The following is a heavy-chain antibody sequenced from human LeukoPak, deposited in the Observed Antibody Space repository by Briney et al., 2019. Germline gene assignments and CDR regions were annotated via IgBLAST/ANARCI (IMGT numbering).Heavy chain of an antibody. CDR1: GFTFPTYV. D-gene: IGHD2-15*01. CDR3: ARDRAVALPTYFYYMDV. V-gene: IGHV3-30*03. Sequence: GGSLRLSCAASGFTFPTYVIYWVRQAPGKGLEWVAVISQTGSIETYADSVRGRFSISRDNSDSTVYLQMNSLKTEDTAVYYCARDRAVALPTYFYYMDVWGKGTTVIVSS. CDR2: ISQTGSIE. J-gene: IGHJ6*03.